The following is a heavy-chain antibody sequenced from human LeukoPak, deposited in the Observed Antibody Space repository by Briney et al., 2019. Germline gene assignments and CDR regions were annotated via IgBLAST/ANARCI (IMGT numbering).Heavy chain of an antibody. CDR1: GGSISSSSYY. CDR3: ARGGGSPSGWFDP. Sequence: PSETLCLTCTVSGGSISSSSYYWGWIRQPPGKGLEWIGSIYYSGSTYYNPSLKSRVTISVDTSKNQFSLKLNSVSVTAADTAVYYCARGGGSPSGWFDPWGQGTLVPVSS. V-gene: IGHV4-39*01. D-gene: IGHD2-15*01. CDR2: IYYSGST. J-gene: IGHJ5*02.